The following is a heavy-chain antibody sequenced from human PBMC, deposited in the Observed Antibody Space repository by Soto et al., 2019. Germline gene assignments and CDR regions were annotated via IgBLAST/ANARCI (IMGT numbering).Heavy chain of an antibody. CDR2: INPKSAAT. V-gene: IGHV1-2*02. J-gene: IGHJ6*02. CDR1: GYSVSDYF. Sequence: QVQLVQSGAEVKKSGASVKVSCKASGYSVSDYFIQWVRQAPGQGLEWVAWINPKSAATNYAKKFRGRVSLTWDTSFSTAYMELTRLRPDDTAVYYCARIKWGLDYYNGMDVWGQGTTVIVSS. CDR3: ARIKWGLDYYNGMDV. D-gene: IGHD1-26*01.